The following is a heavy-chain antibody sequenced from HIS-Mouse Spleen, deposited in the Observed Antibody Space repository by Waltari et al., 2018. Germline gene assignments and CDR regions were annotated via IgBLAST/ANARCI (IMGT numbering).Heavy chain of an antibody. J-gene: IGHJ3*02. D-gene: IGHD3-3*01. CDR1: GGSISSSSYY. Sequence: QLQLQESGPGLVKPSETLSLTCTVSGGSISSSSYYWGWIRQPPGKGLEWFGSIYYSGSTYYTPSLKSRVTISVDTSKNQFSLKLSSVTAADTAVYYCARAPTGFLEWFDAFDIWGQGTMVTVSS. CDR2: IYYSGST. CDR3: ARAPTGFLEWFDAFDI. V-gene: IGHV4-39*07.